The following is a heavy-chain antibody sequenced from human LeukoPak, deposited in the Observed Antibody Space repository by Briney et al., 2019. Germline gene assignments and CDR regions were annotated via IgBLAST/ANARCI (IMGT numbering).Heavy chain of an antibody. D-gene: IGHD6-13*01. J-gene: IGHJ5*02. CDR3: AKGAPGIAANWFDP. V-gene: IGHV3-23*01. Sequence: PGGSLRLSCVASRFTFNTYAVNWVRQAPGKGLEWVSAISGSGGSTYYADSVKGRFTISRDNSKNTLYLQMNSLRAEDTAVYYCAKGAPGIAANWFDPWGQGTLVTVSS. CDR2: ISGSGGST. CDR1: RFTFNTYA.